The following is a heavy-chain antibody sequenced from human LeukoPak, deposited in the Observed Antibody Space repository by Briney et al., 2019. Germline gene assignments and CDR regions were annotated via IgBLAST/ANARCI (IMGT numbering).Heavy chain of an antibody. CDR2: IYYSGST. CDR1: GGSISSGDYY. V-gene: IGHV4-30-4*01. CDR3: AREAALVVTAIPDY. D-gene: IGHD2-21*02. J-gene: IGHJ4*02. Sequence: SETLSLACTVSGGSISSGDYYWSWIRQPPGKGLEWIGYIYYSGSTYYSPSLKSRVTISVDTSRNQFSLKLSSVTAADTAVYYCAREAALVVTAIPDYWGQGTLVTVSS.